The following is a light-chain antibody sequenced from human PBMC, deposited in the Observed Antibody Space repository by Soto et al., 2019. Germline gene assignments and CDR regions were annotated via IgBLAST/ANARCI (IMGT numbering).Light chain of an antibody. J-gene: IGKJ4*01. CDR2: HVA. CDR1: QSVSNN. CDR3: QQYNEWPLT. Sequence: EIMMTQSPATLSVSPGERATLSCRASQSVSNNVAWYQQKPGQAPRLLIYHVATRATGIPARFSGSGSGTEVTLTISSLQSEDVAVYYCQQYNEWPLTFGGGTKVEIK. V-gene: IGKV3-15*01.